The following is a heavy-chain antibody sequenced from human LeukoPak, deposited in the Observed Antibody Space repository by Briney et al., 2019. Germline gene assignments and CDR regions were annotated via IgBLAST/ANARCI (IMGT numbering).Heavy chain of an antibody. J-gene: IGHJ4*02. CDR2: TYYRSKWYH. V-gene: IGHV6-1*01. CDR1: GDSVSTNSAA. Sequence: PSQTLSLTCAISGDSVSTNSAAWNWIRQSPSRGLEWLGRTYYRSKWYHDYAVSVKSRITINSDTSKNQFSLQLNSVTPEDTAVYYCARDREYYDTSGYHTYYFDYWGQGTLVTVSS. D-gene: IGHD3-22*01. CDR3: ARDREYYDTSGYHTYYFDY.